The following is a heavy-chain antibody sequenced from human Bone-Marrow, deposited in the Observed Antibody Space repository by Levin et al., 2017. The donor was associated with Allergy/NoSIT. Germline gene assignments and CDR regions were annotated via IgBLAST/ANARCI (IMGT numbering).Heavy chain of an antibody. V-gene: IGHV3-21*01. J-gene: IGHJ4*02. CDR2: ISSSSSYI. D-gene: IGHD2-2*01. Sequence: GESLKISCAASGFTFSTYSMNWVRQAPGKGLEWVSSISSSSSYIYYADSVKGRFTVSRDNAKNSLDLQMNSLRAEDTAVYYCARDVKGNIVVIPAALDSWGQGTLVNVSS. CDR1: GFTFSTYS. CDR3: ARDVKGNIVVIPAALDS.